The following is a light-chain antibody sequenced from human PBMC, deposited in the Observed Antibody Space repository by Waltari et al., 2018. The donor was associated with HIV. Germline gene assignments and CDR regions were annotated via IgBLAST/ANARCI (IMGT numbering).Light chain of an antibody. Sequence: EIVLTQSPGTLSLSPGERATLSCRASQSVSSSYLAWYQQTPGQAPRLLIYGASSRATGIPDRFSGSGSGTDFTLTISRLEPEDFAVYYCQQYGSSSYTFGQGTKLEIK. J-gene: IGKJ2*01. CDR2: GAS. V-gene: IGKV3-20*01. CDR1: QSVSSSY. CDR3: QQYGSSSYT.